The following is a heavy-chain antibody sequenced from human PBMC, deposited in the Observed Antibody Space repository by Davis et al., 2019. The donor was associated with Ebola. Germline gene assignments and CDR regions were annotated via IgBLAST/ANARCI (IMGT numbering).Heavy chain of an antibody. D-gene: IGHD4-23*01. CDR1: GYSFTSYW. Sequence: GESLKISCQGSGYSFTSYWISWVRQMPGKGLEWMGRIDPSESYTNYRPSFQGHVTISADKSINTAYLQWTSLKASDTAMYYCARSVSTVLTRRFFFDYWGQGSLVTVSS. CDR3: ARSVSTVLTRRFFFDY. CDR2: IDPSESYT. V-gene: IGHV5-10-1*01. J-gene: IGHJ4*02.